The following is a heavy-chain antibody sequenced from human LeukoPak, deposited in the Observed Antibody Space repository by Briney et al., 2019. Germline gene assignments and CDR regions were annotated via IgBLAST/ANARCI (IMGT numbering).Heavy chain of an antibody. CDR3: ARQRGGQYEDGFDI. J-gene: IGHJ3*02. CDR2: INLSGGTT. V-gene: IGHV1-46*01. D-gene: IGHD2-8*01. CDR1: GYTFSSYY. Sequence: VASVQVSCQASGYTFSSYYLHWLRQAPGQGLEWMGLINLSGGTTISAQRFQGRVTMTRDTSTSTVYMELSSLKYEDTAVYYCARQRGGQYEDGFDIWGQRTMVTVSS.